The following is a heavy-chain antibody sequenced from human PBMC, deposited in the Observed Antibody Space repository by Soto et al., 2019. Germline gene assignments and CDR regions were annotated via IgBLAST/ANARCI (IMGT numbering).Heavy chain of an antibody. CDR3: AKDKRDIVVVPAATSFDY. J-gene: IGHJ4*02. CDR2: ISYDGSNK. Sequence: GGSLRLSCSASGFTFSSYGMHWVRQAPGKGLEWVAVISYDGSNKYYADSVKGRFTISRDNSKNTLYLQMNSLRAEDTAVYYCAKDKRDIVVVPAATSFDYWGQGTLVTVSS. D-gene: IGHD2-2*01. CDR1: GFTFSSYG. V-gene: IGHV3-30*18.